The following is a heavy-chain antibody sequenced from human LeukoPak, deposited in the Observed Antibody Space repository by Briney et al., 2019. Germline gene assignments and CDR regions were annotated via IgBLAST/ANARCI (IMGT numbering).Heavy chain of an antibody. CDR3: ARGSHTTMIVVVITEY. CDR2: INSDANNM. D-gene: IGHD3-22*01. Sequence: PGGSLRLSCAASGFTFSSYWMRWVRQAPGKGLVSFPRINSDANNMSYADYVEGRFTISRDNAQNTLYLQMKNLRAEHTAVYYWARGSHTTMIVVVITEYWGQGNLVTVSS. V-gene: IGHV3-74*01. CDR1: GFTFSSYW. J-gene: IGHJ4*02.